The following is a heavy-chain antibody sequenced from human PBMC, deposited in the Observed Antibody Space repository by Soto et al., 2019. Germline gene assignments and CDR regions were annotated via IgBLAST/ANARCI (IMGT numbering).Heavy chain of an antibody. CDR1: VYTFTSYG. D-gene: IGHD6-13*01. Sequence: XSVKVSCNASVYTFTSYGISWVRQAPGQGLEWMGWISAYNGNTNYAQKLQGRVTMTTDTSTSTAYMELRSLRSDDTAVYYCARVHWYGPWWFDPWGQGTLVTVSS. J-gene: IGHJ5*02. CDR3: ARVHWYGPWWFDP. CDR2: ISAYNGNT. V-gene: IGHV1-18*01.